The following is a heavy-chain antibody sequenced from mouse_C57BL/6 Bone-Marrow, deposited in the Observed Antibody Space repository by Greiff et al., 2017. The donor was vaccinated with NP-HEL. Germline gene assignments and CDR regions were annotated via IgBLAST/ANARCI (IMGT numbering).Heavy chain of an antibody. CDR2: ISSGSSTI. J-gene: IGHJ4*01. CDR1: GFTFSDYG. D-gene: IGHD1-1*01. V-gene: IGHV5-17*01. Sequence: DVKLVESGGGLVKPGGSLKLSCAASGFTFSDYGMHWVRQAPEKGLEWVAYISSGSSTIYYADTVKGRFTISRDNAKNTLFLQMTSLRSEDTAMYYCARGAVYYYGSSLYAMDYWGQGTSVTVSS. CDR3: ARGAVYYYGSSLYAMDY.